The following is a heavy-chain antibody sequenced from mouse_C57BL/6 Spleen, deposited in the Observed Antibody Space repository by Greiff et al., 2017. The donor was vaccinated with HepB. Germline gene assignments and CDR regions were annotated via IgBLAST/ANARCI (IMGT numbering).Heavy chain of an antibody. D-gene: IGHD1-1*01. V-gene: IGHV1-69*01. CDR2: IDPSDSYT. CDR3: ARRGYYGSSYPYYYAMDY. CDR1: GYTFTSYW. J-gene: IGHJ4*01. Sequence: VQLQQSGAELVMPGASVKLSCKASGYTFTSYWMHWVKQRPGQGLEWIGEIDPSDSYTNYNQKFKGKSTLTVDKSSSTAYMQLSSLTSEDSAVYYYARRGYYGSSYPYYYAMDYWGQGTSVTVSS.